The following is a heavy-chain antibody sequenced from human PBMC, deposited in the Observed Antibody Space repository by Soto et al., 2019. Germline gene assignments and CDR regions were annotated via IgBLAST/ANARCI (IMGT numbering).Heavy chain of an antibody. J-gene: IGHJ4*02. Sequence: GGSLRLSCEASGFTFRGVGMNWVRQGPGKGLEWVASISSGSSDTWYADSVKGRFIISRDNAQNSLFLQMNTLRPEDTAMYYCATVAYWGPGTLVTVSS. CDR1: GFTFRGVG. V-gene: IGHV3-21*01. CDR2: ISSGSSDT. CDR3: ATVAY.